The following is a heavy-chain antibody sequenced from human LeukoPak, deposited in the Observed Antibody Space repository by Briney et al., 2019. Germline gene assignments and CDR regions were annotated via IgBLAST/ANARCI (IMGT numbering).Heavy chain of an antibody. D-gene: IGHD2-2*01. CDR1: GYTFTSYG. CDR3: ASQGTGYCSSTSCQTTGYYYYGMDV. Sequence: GASVKVSCKASGYTFTSYGISWVRQAPGQGLEWMGWISAYNGNTNYAQKLQGGVTMTTDTSTSTAYMELRSLRSGDTAVYYCASQGTGYCSSTSCQTTGYYYYGMDVWGQGTTVTVSS. V-gene: IGHV1-18*01. CDR2: ISAYNGNT. J-gene: IGHJ6*02.